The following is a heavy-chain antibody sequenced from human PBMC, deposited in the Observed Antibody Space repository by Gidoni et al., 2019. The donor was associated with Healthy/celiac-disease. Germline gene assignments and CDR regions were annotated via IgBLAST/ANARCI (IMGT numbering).Heavy chain of an antibody. CDR3: ARLYDFWSGYYSDY. D-gene: IGHD3-3*01. CDR2: ISSSSSYI. CDR1: GLAFSRYS. J-gene: IGHJ4*02. V-gene: IGHV3-21*01. Sequence: EVQLVESGGGLVKPGGSLRLSCAASGLAFSRYSMNWVRQAPGKGLEWVSSISSSSSYISYADSVKGRFTISRDNAKNSLYLQMNSLRAEDTAVYYCARLYDFWSGYYSDYWGQGTLVTVSS.